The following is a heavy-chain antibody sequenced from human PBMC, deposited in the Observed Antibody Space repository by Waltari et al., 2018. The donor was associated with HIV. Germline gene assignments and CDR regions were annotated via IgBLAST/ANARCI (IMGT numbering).Heavy chain of an antibody. Sequence: EVQLVQSGPEVKKPGESAKVSCRISGYNFGCYWIGWVRQMSGKGLEWMGIIYPGDSETRYNPSFQGKVTISADTSINTAYLQWHRLQASDTAVYYCARVLIGADNSFDFWGQGTMVTVSS. CDR2: IYPGDSET. D-gene: IGHD2-21*01. CDR1: GYNFGCYW. CDR3: ARVLIGADNSFDF. J-gene: IGHJ3*01. V-gene: IGHV5-51*01.